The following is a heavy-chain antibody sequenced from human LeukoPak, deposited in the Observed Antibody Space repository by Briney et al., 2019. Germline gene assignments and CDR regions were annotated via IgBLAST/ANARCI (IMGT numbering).Heavy chain of an antibody. V-gene: IGHV3-66*01. J-gene: IGHJ4*02. CDR1: GFTVSSSY. D-gene: IGHD1-26*01. CDR2: IYSGGGT. Sequence: GGSLRLSCAASGFTVSSSYMNWVRQAPGKGLEWVSLIYSGGGTYYADSVKGRFTISRDNSKNTLYLQMNSLRAEDTAVYYCARGTSGGYFDYWGQGTLVTVSS. CDR3: ARGTSGGYFDY.